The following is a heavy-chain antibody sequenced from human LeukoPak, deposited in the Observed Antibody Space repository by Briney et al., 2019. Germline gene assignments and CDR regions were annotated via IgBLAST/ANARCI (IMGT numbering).Heavy chain of an antibody. CDR2: IRYDGSNK. Sequence: PGGSLRLSCAASGFTFSNYWMHWVRQAPGKGLEWVAFIRYDGSNKYYADSVKGRFTISRDNSKNTLYLQMNSLRAEDTAVYYCAKDPLGHSYGFGAFDIWGQGTMVTVSS. CDR1: GFTFSNYW. CDR3: AKDPLGHSYGFGAFDI. D-gene: IGHD5-18*01. V-gene: IGHV3-30*02. J-gene: IGHJ3*02.